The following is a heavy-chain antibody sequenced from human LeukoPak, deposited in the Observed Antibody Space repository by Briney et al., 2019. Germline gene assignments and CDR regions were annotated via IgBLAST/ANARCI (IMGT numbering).Heavy chain of an antibody. CDR2: INPSAGNT. V-gene: IGHV1-46*01. CDR1: GYTCTNYY. J-gene: IGHJ4*02. CDR3: ARERPSKCYFDY. Sequence: VASVKISCKASGYTCTNYYVHWVRQAPGQGPEYMGIINPSAGNTNYAQKFRGRITMTRDTSTTTVYMELCSLVSEDTAVYYCARERPSKCYFDYWGQGTLVTVSS.